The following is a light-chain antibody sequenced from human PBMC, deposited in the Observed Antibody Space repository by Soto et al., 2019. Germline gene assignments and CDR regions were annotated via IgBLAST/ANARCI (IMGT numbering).Light chain of an antibody. J-gene: IGKJ5*01. V-gene: IGKV1-9*01. Sequence: DIQLTQSPSFLSASVGDRVTITWRASQGIGSYLAWYQQKTGKAPKLLIYTASTLQSGVPSTFRGSGSGTEFTLTLIRLRPEDFQTYYCQQFNSYPITFGQGTRLEIK. CDR2: TAS. CDR1: QGIGSY. CDR3: QQFNSYPIT.